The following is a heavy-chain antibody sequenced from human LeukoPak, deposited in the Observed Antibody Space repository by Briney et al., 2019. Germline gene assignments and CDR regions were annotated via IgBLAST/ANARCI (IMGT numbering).Heavy chain of an antibody. J-gene: IGHJ4*02. CDR2: IYYSGTT. CDR3: ARHYSGDLYYFDY. Sequence: SETLSLTCTVSGGSISRSLYYWGWIRQPPGKGLEWIGTIYYSGTTYYNPSLRSRVTVSVDTSNNQFSLKLNSVTAADTAVYYCARHYSGDLYYFDYWGQGTLVTVSS. V-gene: IGHV4-39*01. D-gene: IGHD4-17*01. CDR1: GGSISRSLYY.